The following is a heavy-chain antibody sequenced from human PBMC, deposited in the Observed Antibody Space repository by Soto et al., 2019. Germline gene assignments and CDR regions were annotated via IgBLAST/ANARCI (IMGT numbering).Heavy chain of an antibody. CDR3: AKVGSSGWYFDY. CDR1: GFTFSSYA. V-gene: IGHV3-23*01. D-gene: IGHD6-19*01. CDR2: ISGSGGST. J-gene: IGHJ4*02. Sequence: GGSLRLSCAASGFTFSSYAMSWVRQAPGKGLEWVSAISGSGGSTYYADSVKGRFTISRDNSKNTLYLQMNSLRAEDTAVYYSAKVGSSGWYFDYWGQGTLVTVSS.